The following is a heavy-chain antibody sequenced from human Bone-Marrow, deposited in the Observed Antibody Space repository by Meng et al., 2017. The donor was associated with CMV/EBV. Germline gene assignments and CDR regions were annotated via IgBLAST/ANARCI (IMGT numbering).Heavy chain of an antibody. J-gene: IGHJ4*02. D-gene: IGHD6-13*01. CDR3: AKDRGQQLLRGDFDY. V-gene: IGHV3-30*02. CDR2: IRYDGSNK. Sequence: GESLKISCAASGFTFSSYGMHWVRQAPGKGLEWVTFIRYDGSNKYYADSVKGRFTISRDNSKNTLYLQMNSLRAEDTAVYYCAKDRGQQLLRGDFDYWGQGTLVTVSS. CDR1: GFTFSSYG.